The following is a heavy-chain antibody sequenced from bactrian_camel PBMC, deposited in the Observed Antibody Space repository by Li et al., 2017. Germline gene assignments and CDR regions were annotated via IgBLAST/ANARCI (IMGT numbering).Heavy chain of an antibody. Sequence: HVQLVESGGGSVQAGGSLRLSCEASIDPNSSHCVGWFRQAPGKGREGVATIDSYQGITSYGDSLESRFTIAKDFDKNTLSLQMSSLKPEDSGMYYCAAEGPYYCAGGNWIGDRGYTYWGQGTQVTVS. J-gene: IGHJ4*01. V-gene: IGHV3-2*01. CDR2: IDSYQGIT. CDR1: IDPNSSHC. D-gene: IGHD1*01. CDR3: AAEGPYYCAGGNWIGDRGYTY.